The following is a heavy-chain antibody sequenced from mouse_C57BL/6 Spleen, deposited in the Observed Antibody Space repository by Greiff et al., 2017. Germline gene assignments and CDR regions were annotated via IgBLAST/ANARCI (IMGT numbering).Heavy chain of an antibody. CDR3: ERYGTTVVAHWYFDV. J-gene: IGHJ1*03. Sequence: QVQLQQPGAELVKPGASVKLSCKASGYTFTSYWMQWVKQRPGQGLEWIGEIDPSDSYTNYNQKFKGKATLTVDTSSSTAYMQLSSLTSEDSAVYYCERYGTTVVAHWYFDVWGTGTTVTVSS. CDR2: IDPSDSYT. D-gene: IGHD1-1*01. CDR1: GYTFTSYW. V-gene: IGHV1-50*01.